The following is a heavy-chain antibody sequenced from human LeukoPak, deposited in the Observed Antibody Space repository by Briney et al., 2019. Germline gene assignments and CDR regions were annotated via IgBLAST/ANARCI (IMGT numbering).Heavy chain of an antibody. CDR2: IYSGGST. V-gene: IGHV3-66*01. CDR1: GFTVRSNY. CDR3: ARGAPHYYDSSGSDY. Sequence: GGSLRLSCAASGFTVRSNYMSWVRQAPGGGRAGVSVIYSGGSTYYADSVKGRFTISRDNSKNTLYLQMNSLRAEDTAVYYCARGAPHYYDSSGSDYWGQGTLVTVSS. J-gene: IGHJ4*02. D-gene: IGHD3-22*01.